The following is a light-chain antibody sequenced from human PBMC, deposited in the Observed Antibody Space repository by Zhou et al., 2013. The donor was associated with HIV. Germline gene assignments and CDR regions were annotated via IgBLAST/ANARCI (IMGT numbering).Light chain of an antibody. J-gene: IGKJ2*01. Sequence: EIVMTQSPATLSVSPGERATLSCRASQSVSSNIAWYQQKPGQAPRLLIYVASTRATGIPARFSGSGSGTDFTLTISRLQPEDFAVYYCQQFETFGQGTKLEI. CDR3: QQFET. CDR1: QSVSSN. V-gene: IGKV3-15*01. CDR2: VAS.